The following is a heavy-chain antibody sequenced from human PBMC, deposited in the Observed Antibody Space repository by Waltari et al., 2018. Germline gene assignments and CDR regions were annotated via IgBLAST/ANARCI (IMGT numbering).Heavy chain of an antibody. Sequence: QVQLVQSGAVVKKPGSPAKVSCKASGGTFSSYAISWGRQAPGQGLEWMGGIIPIFGTATNSQKFQRRVTVTTDESTSTAYMELSSLRSEDTAVYYCASCRASAYERGMDVWGQGTTVTVSS. CDR3: ASCRASAYERGMDV. CDR1: GGTFSSYA. D-gene: IGHD5-12*01. V-gene: IGHV1-69*05. J-gene: IGHJ6*02. CDR2: IIPIFGTA.